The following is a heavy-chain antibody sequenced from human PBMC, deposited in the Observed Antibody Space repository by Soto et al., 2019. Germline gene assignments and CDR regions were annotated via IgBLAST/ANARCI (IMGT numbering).Heavy chain of an antibody. CDR3: ASTVVGATFDWFDP. J-gene: IGHJ5*02. D-gene: IGHD1-26*01. CDR2: ISSSSYI. CDR1: GFTFSSYS. V-gene: IGHV3-21*01. Sequence: GGSLRLSCAASGFTFSSYSMNWVRQAPGKGLEWVSSISSSSYIYYADSVKGRFTISRDNAKNSLYLQMNSLRAEDTAVYYCASTVVGATFDWFDPWGQGTLVTVSS.